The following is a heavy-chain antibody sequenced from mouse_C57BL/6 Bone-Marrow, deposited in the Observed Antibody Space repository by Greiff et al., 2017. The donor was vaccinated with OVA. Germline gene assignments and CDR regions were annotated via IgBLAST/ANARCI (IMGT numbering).Heavy chain of an antibody. D-gene: IGHD2-2*01. CDR2: INPGSGGT. CDR1: GYAFTNYL. J-gene: IGHJ3*01. CDR3: ARSERLRRGAY. Sequence: VQLQQSGAELVRPGTSVKVSCKASGYAFTNYLIEWVKQRPGQGLEWIGVINPGSGGTNYNEKFKGKATLTADKSSSTAYMQLSSLTSEDSAVYFSARSERLRRGAYWGQGTLVTVSA. V-gene: IGHV1-54*01.